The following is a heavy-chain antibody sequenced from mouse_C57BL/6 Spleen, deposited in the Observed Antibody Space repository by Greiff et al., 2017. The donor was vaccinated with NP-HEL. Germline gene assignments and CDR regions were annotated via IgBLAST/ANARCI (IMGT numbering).Heavy chain of an antibody. CDR2: IDPSDSYS. J-gene: IGHJ1*03. CDR3: ARAITTGGYFDV. V-gene: IGHV1-69*01. Sequence: QVQLQQPGAELVLPGASVKLSCKASGYTFPSYWMHWVKQRPGQGLEWIGEIDPSDSYSNYNQKFKGKSTLTVDKSSSTAYMQLSSLTSEDSAVYYCARAITTGGYFDVWGTGTTVTVSS. CDR1: GYTFPSYW. D-gene: IGHD1-1*01.